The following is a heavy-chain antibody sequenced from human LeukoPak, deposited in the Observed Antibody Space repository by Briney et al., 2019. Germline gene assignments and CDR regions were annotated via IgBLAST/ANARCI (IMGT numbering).Heavy chain of an antibody. J-gene: IGHJ4*02. Sequence: GGSLRLSCAASGFTFSSYGMHWVRQAPGKGLEWVAVISYDGSNKYYADSVKGRFTIPRDNSKNTLYLQMNSLRAEDTAVYYCAKDLAYWGQGTLVTVSS. CDR2: ISYDGSNK. V-gene: IGHV3-30*18. CDR3: AKDLAY. CDR1: GFTFSSYG.